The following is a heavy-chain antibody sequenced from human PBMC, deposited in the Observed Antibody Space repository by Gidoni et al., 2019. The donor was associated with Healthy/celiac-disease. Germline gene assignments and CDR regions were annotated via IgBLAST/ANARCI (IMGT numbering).Heavy chain of an antibody. J-gene: IGHJ5*02. V-gene: IGHV1-69*01. CDR3: AREWRYFSGGSCSLWFDP. CDR2: IIPIFGTA. D-gene: IGHD2-15*01. CDR1: GGTFSSYS. Sequence: QVQLVQSGAEVKKPGSSVKVSCKASGGTFSSYSISWVRQAPGQGIEWMGWIIPIFGTANYAQKFQGRVTITADESTSTAYMELSILRSEDMAVYYCAREWRYFSGGSCSLWFDPWGQGTLVTVSS.